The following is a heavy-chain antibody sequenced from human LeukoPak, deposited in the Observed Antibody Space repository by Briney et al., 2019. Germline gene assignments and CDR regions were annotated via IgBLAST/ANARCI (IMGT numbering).Heavy chain of an antibody. CDR1: GYTFTSYG. CDR2: ISAYNGNT. D-gene: IGHD1-26*01. CDR3: AREPYSGSYSGWRRYYFAY. Sequence: ASVKVSCKASGYTFTSYGISWVRQAPGQVLEWMGWISAYNGNTNYAQKLQGRVTMTTDTSTSTAYMELRSLRSDDTAVYYCAREPYSGSYSGWRRYYFAYWGQGTLVTVSS. J-gene: IGHJ4*02. V-gene: IGHV1-18*01.